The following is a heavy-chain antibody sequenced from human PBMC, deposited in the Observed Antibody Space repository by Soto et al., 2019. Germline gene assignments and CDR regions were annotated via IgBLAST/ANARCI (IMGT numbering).Heavy chain of an antibody. J-gene: IGHJ3*02. D-gene: IGHD2-2*01. V-gene: IGHV4-39*01. CDR2: IYYSGST. CDR3: ARLGLYCSSTSCYLLSDASDI. Sequence: SETLSLTCPVSGGSISSSSYYWGWIRQPPGKGLEWIGSIYYSGSTYYNPSLKSRVTISVDTSKNQFSLKLSSVTAADTAVYYCARLGLYCSSTSCYLLSDASDIWGQGTMVTV. CDR1: GGSISSSSYY.